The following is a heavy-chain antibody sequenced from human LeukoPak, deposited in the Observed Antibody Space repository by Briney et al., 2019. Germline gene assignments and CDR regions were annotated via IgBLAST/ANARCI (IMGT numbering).Heavy chain of an antibody. V-gene: IGHV4-31*03. CDR1: GGSISSGGYY. Sequence: SRTLSLTCTVSGGSISSGGYYWSWIRQHPGKGLEWIGYIYYSGSTYYNPSLKSRVTISVDTSKNQFSLKLSSVTAADTAVYYCAREAYGSGSVGFDYWGQGTLVTVSS. J-gene: IGHJ4*02. CDR2: IYYSGST. D-gene: IGHD3-10*01. CDR3: AREAYGSGSVGFDY.